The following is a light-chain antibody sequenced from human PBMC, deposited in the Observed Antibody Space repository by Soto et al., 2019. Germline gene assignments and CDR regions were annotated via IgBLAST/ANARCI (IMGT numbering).Light chain of an antibody. CDR3: SSYTISTALV. V-gene: IGLV2-14*01. J-gene: IGLJ2*01. CDR1: SSDIGVYKF. Sequence: QSALTQPASVSGSPGQSITISCTGTSSDIGVYKFVSWYQQHPGKAPKLMIYEVSNRPSGVSNRFSGSKSGNTASLTTSGHQSEDEADYFCSSYTISTALVFGGGPKLTVL. CDR2: EVS.